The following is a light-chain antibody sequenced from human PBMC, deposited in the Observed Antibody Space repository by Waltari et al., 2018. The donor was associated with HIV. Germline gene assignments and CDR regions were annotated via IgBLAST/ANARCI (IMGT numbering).Light chain of an antibody. V-gene: IGLV1-44*01. J-gene: IGLJ1*01. Sequence: QSVLTQPPSASGTPGQRITISCSGSSSNIGSNTVNWYQQLPGTAPKLLIYRNDQRPSVVPDRFSGSRSGTSASLAISGLQSQDEADYCCTAWDDSLKGYVFGPGTKVTVL. CDR3: TAWDDSLKGYV. CDR1: SSNIGSNT. CDR2: RND.